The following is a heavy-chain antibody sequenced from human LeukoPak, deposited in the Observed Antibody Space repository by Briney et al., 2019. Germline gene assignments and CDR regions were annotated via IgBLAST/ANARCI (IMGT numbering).Heavy chain of an antibody. V-gene: IGHV3-9*01. CDR1: GFTIDDYA. CDR3: AKSDGYNYARPIDY. D-gene: IGHD5-24*01. J-gene: IGHJ4*02. CDR2: ISWNSGSI. Sequence: PGGSLRLSCAASGFTIDDYAMHWVRQSPGKGLEWVSGISWNSGSIGYADSVKGRFTISRDNAKNSLYLQMDSLRAEDTALYYCAKSDGYNYARPIDYWGQGTLVTVSS.